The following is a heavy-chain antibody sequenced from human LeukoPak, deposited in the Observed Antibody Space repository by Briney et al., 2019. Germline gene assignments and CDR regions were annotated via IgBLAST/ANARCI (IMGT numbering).Heavy chain of an antibody. J-gene: IGHJ4*02. CDR2: MNPNSGNT. Sequence: GASVKVSCKASGYTFTSYDINWVRQATGQGLEWMGWMNPNSGNTGYAQKFQGSVTMTTNTSISTAYMELSSLRSDDTAVYYCAIILDKGDSGDYAHYWGKGTLVTVSS. CDR3: AIILDKGDSGDYAHY. V-gene: IGHV1-8*01. D-gene: IGHD4-17*01. CDR1: GYTFTSYD.